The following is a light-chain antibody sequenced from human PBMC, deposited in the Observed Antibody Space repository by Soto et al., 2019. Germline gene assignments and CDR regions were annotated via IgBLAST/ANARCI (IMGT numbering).Light chain of an antibody. J-gene: IGLJ3*02. CDR1: SSDVGAYNH. V-gene: IGLV2-14*03. Sequence: QSALTQPASVSGSPGQSITISCTGTSSDVGAYNHVSWYQQHPGQVPKVMIYEVNNRPSGVSNRFSASKSGNTASLTISGLQAEDEATYYCSSFTSGGTWVFGGGTKVTVL. CDR2: EVN. CDR3: SSFTSGGTWV.